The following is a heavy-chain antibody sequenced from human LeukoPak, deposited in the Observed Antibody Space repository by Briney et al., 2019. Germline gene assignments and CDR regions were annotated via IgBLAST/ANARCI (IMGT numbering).Heavy chain of an antibody. CDR2: INHSGST. CDR1: GGSFSGYC. J-gene: IGHJ4*02. Sequence: PSETLSLTCAVYGGSFSGYCWSWIRQPPGKGLEWIGEINHSGSTNYNPSLKSRVTISVDTSKNQFSLKLSSVTAADTAVYYCARDGRSGYARGPYYFDYWGQGTLVTVSS. V-gene: IGHV4-34*01. D-gene: IGHD5-12*01. CDR3: ARDGRSGYARGPYYFDY.